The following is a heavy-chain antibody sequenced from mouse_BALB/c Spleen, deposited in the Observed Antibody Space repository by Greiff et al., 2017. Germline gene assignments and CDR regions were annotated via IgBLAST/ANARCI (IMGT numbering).Heavy chain of an antibody. Sequence: VKLVESGPDLVAPSQSLTITCTASGFSLTSYGVHWVRQPPGKGLEWLVVIWSGGSTTYNSAIKSRLNITKDNAKSQVFLKMNSLLTDDTAMYYCARHCADGCTWFAYWGQGTLVTVSA. CDR2: IWSGGST. CDR3: ARHCADGCTWFAY. V-gene: IGHV2-6-2*01. D-gene: IGHD2-3*01. J-gene: IGHJ3*01. CDR1: GFSLTSYG.